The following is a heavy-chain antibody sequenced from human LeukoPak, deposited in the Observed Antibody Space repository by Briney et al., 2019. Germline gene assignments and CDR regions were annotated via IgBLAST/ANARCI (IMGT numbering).Heavy chain of an antibody. CDR3: TRGSGWYPDY. D-gene: IGHD6-19*01. CDR1: GFAFSSFW. V-gene: IGHV3-7*04. CDR2: INQDGREK. Sequence: PGGSLRLSCAASGFAFSSFWMSWVRQVPGKGLEWVANINQDGREKNYVDSVKGRFTIFSDNAKNSLYLQMNSLRVEDTAVFYCTRGSGWYPDYWGQGTLVTVSS. J-gene: IGHJ4*02.